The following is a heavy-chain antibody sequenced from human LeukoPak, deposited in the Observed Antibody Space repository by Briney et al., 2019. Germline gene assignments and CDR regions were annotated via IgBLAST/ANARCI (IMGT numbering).Heavy chain of an antibody. CDR1: GYSISSGYY. CDR2: IYHSGST. V-gene: IGHV4-38-2*01. Sequence: PSETLSLTCAVSGYSISSGYYWGWIRQPPGKGLGWIGSIYHSGSTYYNPSLKSRVTISVDTSKNQFSLKLSSVTAADTAVYYCARLAFYGSGGSLNWFDPWGQGTLVTVSS. CDR3: ARLAFYGSGGSLNWFDP. J-gene: IGHJ5*02. D-gene: IGHD3-10*01.